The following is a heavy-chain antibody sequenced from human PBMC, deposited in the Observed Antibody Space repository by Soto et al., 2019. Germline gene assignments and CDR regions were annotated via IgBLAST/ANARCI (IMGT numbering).Heavy chain of an antibody. CDR1: GGSFSGYY. CDR2: INHSGST. Sequence: SETLSLTCAVYGGSFSGYYWSWIRQPPGKGLEWIGEINHSGSTNYNPSLKSRVTISVDTSKNQFSLKLSSVTAADTAVYYCARVPQLVLGGTQKYFDYWGQGTLVTDSS. CDR3: ARVPQLVLGGTQKYFDY. J-gene: IGHJ4*02. D-gene: IGHD6-13*01. V-gene: IGHV4-34*01.